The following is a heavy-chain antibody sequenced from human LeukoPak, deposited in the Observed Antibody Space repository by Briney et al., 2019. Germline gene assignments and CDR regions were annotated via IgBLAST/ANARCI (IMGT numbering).Heavy chain of an antibody. CDR3: ARVPGGGTAAN. CDR2: IYYSGST. J-gene: IGHJ3*01. V-gene: IGHV4-61*01. Sequence: PSETLSLTCTVSGGSVSSGSYHWSWIRQPPGKGLEWIGYIYYSGSTNYNPSLKSRVTISVDMSKNQFSLRLSSVTTADTAVYYCARVPGGGTAANWGQGTMVTVSS. D-gene: IGHD1-7*01. CDR1: GGSVSSGSYH.